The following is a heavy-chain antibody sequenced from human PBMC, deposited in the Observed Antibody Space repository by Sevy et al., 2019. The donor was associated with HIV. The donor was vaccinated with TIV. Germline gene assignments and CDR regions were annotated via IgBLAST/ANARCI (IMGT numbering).Heavy chain of an antibody. Sequence: SETLSITCTVSGGSISSGGYYWSWIRQHPGKGLEWIGYIYYSGSTYYNPSLKSRVTISVDTSKNQFSLKLSSVTAADTAVYYCATDKYCSGGSCYYYYYGIDVGGQGTTVTVSS. CDR2: IYYSGST. D-gene: IGHD2-15*01. CDR3: ATDKYCSGGSCYYYYYGIDV. J-gene: IGHJ6*02. CDR1: GGSISSGGYY. V-gene: IGHV4-31*03.